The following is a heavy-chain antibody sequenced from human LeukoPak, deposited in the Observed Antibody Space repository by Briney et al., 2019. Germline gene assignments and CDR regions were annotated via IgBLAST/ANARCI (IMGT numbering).Heavy chain of an antibody. V-gene: IGHV3-23*01. CDR1: GFAFSSLS. CDR2: LSGSGVTT. D-gene: IGHD7-27*01. J-gene: IGHJ4*02. Sequence: GGSLRLSCVASGFAFSSLSMSWVRQAPGKGLEWVSTLSGSGVTTYYADSVKGRFTISRDNSKNPLYLQMNSLRAEDTAVYYCAKSKNLGISGAFDYWGQGTLVTVSS. CDR3: AKSKNLGISGAFDY.